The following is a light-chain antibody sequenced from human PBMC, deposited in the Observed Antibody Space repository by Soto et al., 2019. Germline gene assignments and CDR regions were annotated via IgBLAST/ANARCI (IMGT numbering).Light chain of an antibody. CDR1: QGIRND. CDR3: LQQSTYPLT. V-gene: IGKV1-17*01. Sequence: DIQMTQFPSSLSASVGDRVTITCRASQGIRNDLGWYQQKPGKAPKRLIYAASSLQSGVPSRFSCTGSGTEFTLEISSLQPEDSATFYCLQQSTYPLTFGRGTKVEIK. J-gene: IGKJ4*02. CDR2: AAS.